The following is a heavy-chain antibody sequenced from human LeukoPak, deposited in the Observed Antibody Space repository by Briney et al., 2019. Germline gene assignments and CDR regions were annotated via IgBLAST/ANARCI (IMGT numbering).Heavy chain of an antibody. Sequence: GGSLRLSCAASGFTFYDYTMHWVRQAPGKGLEWVSLISWDGGNTFYADSVKGRFTISRDNSKNSLYLQMNSLRTEDTALYYCAKDFLRGYSYGYFDYWGQGTLVTVSS. CDR1: GFTFYDYT. J-gene: IGHJ4*02. CDR2: ISWDGGNT. V-gene: IGHV3-43*01. D-gene: IGHD5-18*01. CDR3: AKDFLRGYSYGYFDY.